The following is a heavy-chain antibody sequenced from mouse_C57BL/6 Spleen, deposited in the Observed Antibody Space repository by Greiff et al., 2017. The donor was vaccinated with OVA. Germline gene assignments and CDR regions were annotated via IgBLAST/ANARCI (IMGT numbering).Heavy chain of an antibody. CDR1: GYTFTDYN. J-gene: IGHJ2*01. CDR3: ARRGGYDYDDFDY. V-gene: IGHV1-22*01. Sequence: VQLQQSGPELVKPGASVKMSCKASGYTFTDYNMHWVKQSHGKSLEWIGYINPNNGGTSYNQKFKGKATLTVNKSSSTAYMELRSLTSEDSAVYYCARRGGYDYDDFDYWGQGTTLTVSS. CDR2: INPNNGGT. D-gene: IGHD2-4*01.